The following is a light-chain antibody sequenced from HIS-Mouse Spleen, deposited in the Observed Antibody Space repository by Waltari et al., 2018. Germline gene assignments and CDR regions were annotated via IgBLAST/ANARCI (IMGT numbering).Light chain of an antibody. CDR1: SSDVGGYNY. V-gene: IGLV2-14*03. Sequence: QSALTQPASVSGSPGQSITISCTGTSSDVGGYNYVSWYPQHPGKAPKLMIYDVSNRPSVVSNRFSGSKSGNTASLTISGLQAEDEADYYCSSYTSSSFNVVFGGGTKLTVL. J-gene: IGLJ2*01. CDR2: DVS. CDR3: SSYTSSSFNVV.